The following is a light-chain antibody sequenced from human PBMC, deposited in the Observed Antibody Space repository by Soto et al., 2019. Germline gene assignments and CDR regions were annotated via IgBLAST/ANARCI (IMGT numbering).Light chain of an antibody. CDR3: QQYNDWPLT. V-gene: IGKV3-15*01. J-gene: IGKJ3*01. Sequence: MVMTQSPATLSVSPGERATLSCRASQSVSNSLAWYQQKPGQAPRLLIYGASTRATDIPARFSGSGSGTEFTLTISSLQSEDFAVYYCQQYNDWPLTFGPGTKVDIK. CDR1: QSVSNS. CDR2: GAS.